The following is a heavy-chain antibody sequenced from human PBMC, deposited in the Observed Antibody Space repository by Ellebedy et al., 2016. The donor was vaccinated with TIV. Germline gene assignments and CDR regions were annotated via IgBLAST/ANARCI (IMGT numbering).Heavy chain of an antibody. V-gene: IGHV1-24*01. J-gene: IGHJ6*02. D-gene: IGHD6-19*01. Sequence: ASVKVSCKVSGYTLTELSMHWVRQAPGKGLEWMGGFDPEDGETIYAQKFQGRVTMTEDTSTDTAYMELSSLRSEDTAVYYCATDRGWGYGMDVWGQGTTVTVSS. CDR3: ATDRGWGYGMDV. CDR1: GYTLTELS. CDR2: FDPEDGET.